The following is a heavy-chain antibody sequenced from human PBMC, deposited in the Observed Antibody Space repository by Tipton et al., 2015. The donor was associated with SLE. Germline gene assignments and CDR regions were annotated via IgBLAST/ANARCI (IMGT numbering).Heavy chain of an antibody. J-gene: IGHJ4*02. CDR3: ASWGSSSWYLFDY. CDR1: GFTFSSYS. Sequence: SLRLSCAASGFTFSSYSMNWVRQAPGKGLEWVSSISSSSSYIYYADSVKGRFTISRDNAKNSLYLQMNSLRAEDTAVYYCASWGSSSWYLFDYWGQGTLVTVSS. CDR2: ISSSSSYI. V-gene: IGHV3-21*01. D-gene: IGHD6-13*01.